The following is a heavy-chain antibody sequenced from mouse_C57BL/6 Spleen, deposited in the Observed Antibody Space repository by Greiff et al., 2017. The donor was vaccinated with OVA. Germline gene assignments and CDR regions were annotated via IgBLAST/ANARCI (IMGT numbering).Heavy chain of an antibody. CDR3: AIEDSWDDY. Sequence: QVQLQQPGAELVRPGSSVKLSCKASGYTFTSYWMDWVKQRPGQGLEWIGNIYPADSEIQYNQKFKDTATLTVDQSSSTDYMQLSCVTSEVSAVYCWAIEDSWDDYWGQGTTLTVSS. J-gene: IGHJ2*01. D-gene: IGHD4-1*01. CDR2: IYPADSEI. V-gene: IGHV1-61*01. CDR1: GYTFTSYW.